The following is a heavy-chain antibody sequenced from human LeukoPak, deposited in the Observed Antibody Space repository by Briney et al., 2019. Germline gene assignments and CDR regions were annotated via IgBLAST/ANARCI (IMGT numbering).Heavy chain of an antibody. J-gene: IGHJ4*02. Sequence: PSETLSLTCTVSGGSISSGSYYWSWIRQPAGKGLGWIGRIYTSGSTNYNPSLKSRVTISVDTSKNQFSLKLSSVTAADTAVYYCARDGKWELDWGQGTLVTVSS. V-gene: IGHV4-61*02. CDR1: GGSISSGSYY. CDR2: IYTSGST. D-gene: IGHD1-26*01. CDR3: ARDGKWELD.